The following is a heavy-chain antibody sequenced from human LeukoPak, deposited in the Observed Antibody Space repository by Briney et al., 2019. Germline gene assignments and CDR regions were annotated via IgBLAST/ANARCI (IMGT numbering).Heavy chain of an antibody. J-gene: IGHJ3*02. CDR2: INPNSGGT. CDR1: GYTFTGYY. CDR3: ASNDFWSGYLNPPSDAFDI. V-gene: IGHV1-2*02. D-gene: IGHD3-3*01. Sequence: ASVKVSCKASGYTFTGYYMHWVRQAPGQGLEWMGWINPNSGGTNYAQKFQGRVTMTRDTSISTAYMELSRLRSDDTALYYCASNDFWSGYLNPPSDAFDIWGQGTMVTVSS.